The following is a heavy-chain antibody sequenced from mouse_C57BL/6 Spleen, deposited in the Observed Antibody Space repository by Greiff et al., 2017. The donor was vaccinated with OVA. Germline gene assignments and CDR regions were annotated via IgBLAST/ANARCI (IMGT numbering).Heavy chain of an antibody. CDR3: ARQDGLRPYFDY. CDR2: ISGGGGNT. V-gene: IGHV5-9*01. J-gene: IGHJ2*01. D-gene: IGHD1-1*01. CDR1: GFTFSSYT. Sequence: EVHLVESGGGLVKPGGSLKLSCAASGFTFSSYTMSWVRQTPEKRLEWVATISGGGGNTYYPDSVKGRFTISRDNAKNTLYLQMSSLRSEDTALYYCARQDGLRPYFDYWGQGTTLTVSS.